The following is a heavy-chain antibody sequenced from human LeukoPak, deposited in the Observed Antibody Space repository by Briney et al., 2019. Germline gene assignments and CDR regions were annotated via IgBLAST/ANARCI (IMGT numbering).Heavy chain of an antibody. CDR1: GYTFTSYG. CDR3: ARDYWFGELLFYYYYMDV. D-gene: IGHD3-10*01. V-gene: IGHV1-18*01. Sequence: ASVKVSFKASGYTFTSYGISWVRQAPGQGLEWVGWISAYSGTTNYTQKLQGRVTMTTETSARTAYMELRSLRSDDTAVYYCARDYWFGELLFYYYYMDVWGKGTTVTVSS. J-gene: IGHJ6*03. CDR2: ISAYSGTT.